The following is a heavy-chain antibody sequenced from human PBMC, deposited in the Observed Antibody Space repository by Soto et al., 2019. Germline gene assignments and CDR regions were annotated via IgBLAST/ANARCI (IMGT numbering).Heavy chain of an antibody. CDR3: AKELGGYSYGFLYYYYYYGMDV. CDR1: GFTFSSYG. D-gene: IGHD5-18*01. V-gene: IGHV3-30*18. CDR2: ISYDGSNK. Sequence: QTGGSLRLSCAASGFTFSSYGMHWVRQAPGKGLEWVAVISYDGSNKYYADSVKGRFTISRDNSKNTLYLQMNSLRAEDTAVYYCAKELGGYSYGFLYYYYYYGMDVWGQGTTVTVSS. J-gene: IGHJ6*02.